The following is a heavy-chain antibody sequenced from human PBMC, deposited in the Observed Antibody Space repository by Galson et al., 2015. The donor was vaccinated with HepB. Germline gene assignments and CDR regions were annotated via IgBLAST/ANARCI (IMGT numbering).Heavy chain of an antibody. CDR2: IIPILGIA. CDR1: GGTFSSYT. CDR3: ARDSPMVRGVIIKDYGMDV. Sequence: SVKVSCKASGGTFSSYTISWVRQAPGQGLEWMGRIIPILGIANYAQKFQGRVTITADKSTSTAYMELSSLRSEDTAVYYCARDSPMVRGVIIKDYGMDVWGQGTTVTVSS. D-gene: IGHD3-10*01. V-gene: IGHV1-69*04. J-gene: IGHJ6*02.